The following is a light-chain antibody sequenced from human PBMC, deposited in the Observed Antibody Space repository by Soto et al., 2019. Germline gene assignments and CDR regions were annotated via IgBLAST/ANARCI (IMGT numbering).Light chain of an antibody. J-gene: IGLJ1*01. Sequence: QSALTQPPSASGSPGQSVTISCAGSSSDVGSYHYVSWYQQHPGKAPKLLIYEVTKRPSGVPDRFSGSKSGNTASLTVSGLQAEDEAHYYCSSFAGGNNYVFGTGTKLTVL. CDR1: SSDVGSYHY. CDR3: SSFAGGNNYV. CDR2: EVT. V-gene: IGLV2-8*01.